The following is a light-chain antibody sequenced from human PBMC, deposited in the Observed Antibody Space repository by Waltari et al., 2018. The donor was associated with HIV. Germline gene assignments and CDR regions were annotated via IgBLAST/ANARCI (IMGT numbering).Light chain of an antibody. CDR1: KSVLYSSSSKNY. J-gene: IGKJ3*01. Sequence: DIVMTQSPDSLVVSLGERATINCTSSKSVLYSSSSKNYLAWYQQKPGQSPKFLIYWASTRESGVPDRFSGGGSGTEFTLTISSLQAEDVAVYYCQQYYRLPFTFVPGTKVDIK. CDR3: QQYYRLPFT. V-gene: IGKV4-1*01. CDR2: WAS.